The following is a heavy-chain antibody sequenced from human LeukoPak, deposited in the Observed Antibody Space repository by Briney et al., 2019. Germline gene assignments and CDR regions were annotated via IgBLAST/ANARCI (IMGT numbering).Heavy chain of an antibody. CDR1: GGSISSGSYY. J-gene: IGHJ5*02. V-gene: IGHV4-61*02. Sequence: SQTLSLTCTVSGGSISSGSYYWSWIRQPAGKGLEWIGRIYTSGSTNYNPSLKSRVTISVDTSKNQFSLKLSSVTAADTAVYYCARGNSSSWYYWFDPWGQGTLVTVSS. D-gene: IGHD6-13*01. CDR3: ARGNSSSWYYWFDP. CDR2: IYTSGST.